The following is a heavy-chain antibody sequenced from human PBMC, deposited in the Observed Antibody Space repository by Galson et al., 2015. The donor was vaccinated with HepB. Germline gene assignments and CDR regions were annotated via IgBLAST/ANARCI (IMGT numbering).Heavy chain of an antibody. CDR1: GYTFTSYD. CDR3: ARGGSIAAHGAVLYYYYYYMDV. D-gene: IGHD6-6*01. Sequence: SVKVSCKASGYTFTSYDINWVRQATGQGLEWMGWMNPNSGNTGYAQKFQGRVTMTRNTSISTAYMELSSLRSEDTAVYYCARGGSIAAHGAVLYYYYYYMDVWGKGTTVTVSS. V-gene: IGHV1-8*01. J-gene: IGHJ6*03. CDR2: MNPNSGNT.